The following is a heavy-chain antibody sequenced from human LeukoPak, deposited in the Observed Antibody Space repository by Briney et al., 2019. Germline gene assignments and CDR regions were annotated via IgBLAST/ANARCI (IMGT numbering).Heavy chain of an antibody. CDR2: ISGSGGST. J-gene: IGHJ4*02. D-gene: IGHD5-12*01. Sequence: PGGSLRLSCAASGFTLSSYAMSWVRQAPGKGLEWVSAISGSGGSTYYADSVKGRFTISRDNSKNTLYLQMDSLRIEDTAMYFCAKDFRPDSRYDFDYWGLGTLVTVSS. CDR3: AKDFRPDSRYDFDY. CDR1: GFTLSSYA. V-gene: IGHV3-23*01.